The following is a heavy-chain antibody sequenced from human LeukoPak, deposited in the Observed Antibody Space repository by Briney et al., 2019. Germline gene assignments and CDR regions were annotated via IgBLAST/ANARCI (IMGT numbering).Heavy chain of an antibody. CDR3: ARHDSSAVNAFDI. CDR2: IYYSGST. V-gene: IGHV4-59*08. D-gene: IGHD6-19*01. CDR1: GGSISSYY. Sequence: SETLSLTCTVSGGSISSYYWSWIRQPPGKGLEWIGYIYYSGSTNYNPSLKSRVTISVDTSKNQFSLKLGSVTAADTAVYYCARHDSSAVNAFDIWGQGTMVTVSS. J-gene: IGHJ3*02.